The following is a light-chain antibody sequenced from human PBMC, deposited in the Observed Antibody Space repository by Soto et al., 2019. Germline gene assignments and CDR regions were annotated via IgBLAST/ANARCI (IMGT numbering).Light chain of an antibody. Sequence: EIVLTQSPATLSLSPGERATLSCRASQSASSYLAWYQQKPGQAPRLLIYDASNSGTGIPARLSGSGSGPDFPLTFTSLAPDDFAVNICRQRNNWPRTFGQGTKVEIK. J-gene: IGKJ1*01. CDR3: RQRNNWPRT. CDR1: QSASSY. V-gene: IGKV3-11*01. CDR2: DAS.